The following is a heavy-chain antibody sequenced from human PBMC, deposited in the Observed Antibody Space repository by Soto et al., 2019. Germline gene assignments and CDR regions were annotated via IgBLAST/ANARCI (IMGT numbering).Heavy chain of an antibody. D-gene: IGHD6-13*01. CDR2: INPNSGGT. Sequence: ASVKVSCRASGYTFTGYYMHWVRQAPGQGLEWMGWINPNSGGTNYAQKFQGWVTMTRDTSISTAYMELSRLRSDDTAVYYCARSAAAGTWFDYWGQGTLVTVSS. CDR3: ARSAAAGTWFDY. J-gene: IGHJ4*02. CDR1: GYTFTGYY. V-gene: IGHV1-2*04.